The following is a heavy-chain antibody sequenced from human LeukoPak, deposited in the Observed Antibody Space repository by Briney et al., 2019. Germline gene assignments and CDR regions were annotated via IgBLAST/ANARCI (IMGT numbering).Heavy chain of an antibody. V-gene: IGHV4-61*02. J-gene: IGHJ6*03. CDR1: GGSISSGSYY. CDR3: ARAPFSYDILTGYYYYYYMDV. Sequence: PSETLSLTCTVSGGSISSGSYYWSWIRQPAGKGLEWIGRIYTSGSTNYNPSLKSRVTISVDTSKNQFSLKLSSVTAADTAVYYCARAPFSYDILTGYYYYYYMDVWGKGTTVTISS. CDR2: IYTSGST. D-gene: IGHD3-9*01.